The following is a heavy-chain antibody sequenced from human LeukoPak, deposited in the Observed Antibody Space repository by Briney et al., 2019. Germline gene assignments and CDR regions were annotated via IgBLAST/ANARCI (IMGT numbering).Heavy chain of an antibody. CDR2: INHSGST. V-gene: IGHV4-34*01. CDR3: ARGGVYYDSSGYY. D-gene: IGHD3-22*01. J-gene: IGHJ4*02. CDR1: GGSFSGYY. Sequence: PSETLSLTCAVYGGSFSGYYWSWIRQPPGKGLEWIGEINHSGSTNYNPSLKSRVTISVDTSKNQFSLKLSSVTAADTAVYYCARGGVYYDSSGYYWGQGTLVTVS.